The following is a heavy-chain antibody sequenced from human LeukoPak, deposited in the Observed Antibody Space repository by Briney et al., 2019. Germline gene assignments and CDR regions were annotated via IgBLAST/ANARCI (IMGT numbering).Heavy chain of an antibody. CDR1: GFTFSTYS. CDR3: ARDYLYAFDY. CDR2: ISISTSDI. D-gene: IGHD2-2*01. Sequence: GGSLRLSCAASGFTFSTYSMNWVRQAPGKGLEWISYISISTSDIKYADSVKGRFTTSTDNARNSLYLQMNSLRDEDTAVYYCARDYLYAFDYWGQGTLVTVS. J-gene: IGHJ4*02. V-gene: IGHV3-48*02.